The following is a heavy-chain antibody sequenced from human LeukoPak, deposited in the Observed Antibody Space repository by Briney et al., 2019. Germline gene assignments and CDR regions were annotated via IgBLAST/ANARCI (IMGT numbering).Heavy chain of an antibody. CDR1: GGSFSGYY. J-gene: IGHJ5*02. CDR3: ARGGFKKGFDP. V-gene: IGHV4-34*01. Sequence: PSETLSLTCAVYGGSFSGYYWSWIRQPPGKGLEWIGEINHSGSTNYNPSLKSRVTISVDTSKNQFSLKLSSVTAADTAVYYCARGGFKKGFDPWGQGTLVTVSS. CDR2: INHSGST.